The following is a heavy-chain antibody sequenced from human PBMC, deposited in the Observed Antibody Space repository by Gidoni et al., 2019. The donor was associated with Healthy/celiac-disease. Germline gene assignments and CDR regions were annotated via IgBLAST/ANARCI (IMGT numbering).Heavy chain of an antibody. V-gene: IGHV1-69*02. CDR3: ARGGPYNWTQKSRYYYGMDV. CDR2: IIPILGIA. J-gene: IGHJ6*02. D-gene: IGHD1-1*01. Sequence: QVQLVQSGAEVKKPGYSVKVSCKASGGTFSSYTISWVRQAPGQGLEWMGRIIPILGIANYAQKFQGRVTITADKSTSTAYMELSSLRSEDTAVYYCARGGPYNWTQKSRYYYGMDVWGQGTTVTVSS. CDR1: GGTFSSYT.